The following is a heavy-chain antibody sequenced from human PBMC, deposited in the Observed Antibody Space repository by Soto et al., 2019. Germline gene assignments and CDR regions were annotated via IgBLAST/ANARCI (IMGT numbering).Heavy chain of an antibody. CDR1: GYTFSSYG. Sequence: QVQLVQSGAEVKKPGASVKVSCKASGYTFSSYGISWVRQAPGQGLEWMGRISAYNGNTNYAQKHQGRVTMTTDTSTSTADMELRSLRSYATAVYYGARDRGYNWNYGWFDPWGQGTLVTVSS. J-gene: IGHJ5*02. V-gene: IGHV1-18*01. D-gene: IGHD1-7*01. CDR3: ARDRGYNWNYGWFDP. CDR2: ISAYNGNT.